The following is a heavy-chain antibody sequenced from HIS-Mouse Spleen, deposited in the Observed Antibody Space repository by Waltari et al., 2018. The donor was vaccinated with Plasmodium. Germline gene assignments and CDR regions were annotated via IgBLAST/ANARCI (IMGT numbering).Heavy chain of an antibody. J-gene: IGHJ2*01. D-gene: IGHD3-3*01. CDR1: AGSFSGYY. CDR3: ARVTSSGVYWYFDL. CDR2: INHSGST. Sequence: QVQLQQWRAGLLKTSATLSLTCAVYAGSFSGYYWSWIRQPPGKWLEWIGEINHSGSTNYNPSLKSRVTISVDTSKNQFSLKLSSVTAADTAVYYCARVTSSGVYWYFDLWGRGTLVTVSS. V-gene: IGHV4-34*01.